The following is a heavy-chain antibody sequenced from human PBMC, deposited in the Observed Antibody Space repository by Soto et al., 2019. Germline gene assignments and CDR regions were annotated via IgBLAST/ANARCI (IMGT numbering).Heavy chain of an antibody. D-gene: IGHD3-10*01. J-gene: IGHJ4*02. Sequence: QVQLQESGPGLVKPSQTLSLTCTVSGGSISSGDYYWSWIRQPPGKGLEWIGYIYYSGSTYYNPSRTSRVTLAVDTSKNQFSLKLSSVTAADTAVYYCARVGGFGATTIDYWGQGTLVTVSS. CDR1: GGSISSGDYY. V-gene: IGHV4-30-4*01. CDR2: IYYSGST. CDR3: ARVGGFGATTIDY.